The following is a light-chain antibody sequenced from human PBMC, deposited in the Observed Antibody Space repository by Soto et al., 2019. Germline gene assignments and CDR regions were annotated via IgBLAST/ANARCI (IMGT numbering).Light chain of an antibody. CDR3: QQYHSYLYT. Sequence: DIQMTQSPSTLSASVGDRVTITCRASQSISSWLAWYQQKPGKAPKLLIYDASSLESGVPSRFSGSGSRTEFTLTISSLHPDDLATYYCQQYHSYLYTFGQGTKLEIK. CDR2: DAS. V-gene: IGKV1-5*01. J-gene: IGKJ2*01. CDR1: QSISSW.